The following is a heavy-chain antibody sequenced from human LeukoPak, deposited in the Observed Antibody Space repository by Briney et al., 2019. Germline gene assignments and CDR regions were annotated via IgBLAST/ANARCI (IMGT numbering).Heavy chain of an antibody. Sequence: PSETLSLTCTMSADSISSYYWSWIRQPAGKGLEWIGRIYASESTNYNPSLKSRVTMSVDTSKNQFSLKLRSVTAADTAVYYCARVATTALYPLDYFDYWGQGILVTVSS. CDR3: ARVATTALYPLDYFDY. CDR1: ADSISSYY. D-gene: IGHD4-17*01. CDR2: IYASEST. J-gene: IGHJ4*02. V-gene: IGHV4-4*07.